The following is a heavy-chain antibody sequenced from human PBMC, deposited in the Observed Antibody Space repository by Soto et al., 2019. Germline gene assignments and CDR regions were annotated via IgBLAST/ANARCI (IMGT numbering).Heavy chain of an antibody. CDR1: GFTFSASA. CDR2: IRGQSYSFAT. CDR3: TRHLQAY. V-gene: IGHV3-73*02. Sequence: EVQLVESGGGLVQPGGSLKLSCAASGFTFSASAMHWVRQASGKGLEWVGRIRGQSYSFATAYGASGNGRFTISRDDSKNTAYLEMNSLKTEDTAVYYCTRHLQAYWGQGTLVTVSS. J-gene: IGHJ4*02.